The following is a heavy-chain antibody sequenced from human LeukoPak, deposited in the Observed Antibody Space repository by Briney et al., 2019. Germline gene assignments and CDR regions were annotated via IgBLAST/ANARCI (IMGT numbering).Heavy chain of an antibody. Sequence: GGSLRLSCAASGFTFSTYWMSWVRQAPGKGLEWVANIKEDGRQKFYVDSVKGRFTISRDNAKNSLYLQMDSLRAEDTAVYYCARGLDYWGQGTPVTVSS. CDR2: IKEDGRQK. V-gene: IGHV3-7*04. CDR3: ARGLDY. CDR1: GFTFSTYW. J-gene: IGHJ4*02.